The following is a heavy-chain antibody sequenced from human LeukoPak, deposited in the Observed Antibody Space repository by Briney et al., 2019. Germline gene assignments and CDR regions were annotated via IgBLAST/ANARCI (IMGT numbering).Heavy chain of an antibody. CDR2: ISYDGSNK. V-gene: IGHV3-30*18. CDR1: GFTFSSYG. J-gene: IGHJ4*02. D-gene: IGHD6-6*01. CDR3: AKDRDSSGVDY. Sequence: GGSLRLSCAASGFTFSSYGMHWVRQAPGNGLEWVAVISYDGSNKYYADSVKGRFTISRDNSKNTLYLQMNSLRAEDTAVYYCAKDRDSSGVDYWGQGTLVTVSS.